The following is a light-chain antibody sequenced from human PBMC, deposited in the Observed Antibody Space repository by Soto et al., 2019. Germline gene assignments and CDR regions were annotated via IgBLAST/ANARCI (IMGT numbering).Light chain of an antibody. CDR1: QDINNC. Sequence: DIQMTQTPSSLSASVGDRVTITCQASQDINNCLNWYHQKPGKAPKLLIYDASNLETGVPSRFSGSGSGTDFTFTISSLQPEDIATYYCQQYENLPTFGQGTRLEIK. CDR2: DAS. CDR3: QQYENLPT. J-gene: IGKJ5*01. V-gene: IGKV1-33*01.